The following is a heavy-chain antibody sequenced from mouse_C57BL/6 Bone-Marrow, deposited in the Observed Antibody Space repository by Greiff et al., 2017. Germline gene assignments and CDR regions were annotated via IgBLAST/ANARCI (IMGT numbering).Heavy chain of an antibody. D-gene: IGHD4-1*01. Sequence: EVKVVESGGGLVKPGGSLKLSCAASGFTFSDYGMHWVRQAPEKGLEWVAYISSGSSTIYYADTVKGRFTISRDNAKNTLFLQMTSLRSEDTAMDYCARENWDYFDYWGQGTTLTVSS. V-gene: IGHV5-17*01. CDR3: ARENWDYFDY. CDR1: GFTFSDYG. J-gene: IGHJ2*01. CDR2: ISSGSSTI.